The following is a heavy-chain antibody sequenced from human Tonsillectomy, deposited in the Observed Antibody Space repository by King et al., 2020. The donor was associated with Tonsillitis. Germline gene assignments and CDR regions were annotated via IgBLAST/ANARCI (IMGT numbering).Heavy chain of an antibody. D-gene: IGHD2-8*02. J-gene: IGHJ3*01. CDR1: GYSFDDYW. CDR2: IYPADSDT. Sequence: QLVQSGAEVKKPGDSLKISCVGSGYSFDDYWIGWVRPKPGKGLEWMGIIYPADSDTSYGPSFEGQVTISADRSISTAYLQWSSLKASDTATYYCSKLTRGGGVFEVWGQGTVVTVSS. CDR3: SKLTRGGGVFEV. V-gene: IGHV5-51*01.